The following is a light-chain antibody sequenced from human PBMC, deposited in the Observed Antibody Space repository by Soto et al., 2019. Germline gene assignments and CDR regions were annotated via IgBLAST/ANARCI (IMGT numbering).Light chain of an antibody. CDR3: QQYSSSPPIT. J-gene: IGKJ5*01. V-gene: IGKV3-20*01. Sequence: ELVLTQSPGTLSLSPGERATLSCRASQSVSNNYLAWYQQKPGQAPRLLIYGTSSRATGIPDRFSGSGSETDFTLTISRLEPEDFAVYYCQQYSSSPPITFGQGTRLEIK. CDR2: GTS. CDR1: QSVSNNY.